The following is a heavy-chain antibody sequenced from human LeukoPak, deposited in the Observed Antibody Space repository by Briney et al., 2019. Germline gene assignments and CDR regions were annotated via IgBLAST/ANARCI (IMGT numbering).Heavy chain of an antibody. J-gene: IGHJ6*02. Sequence: GGSLRLSCAASGFTFSSYSMNWVRQAPGKGLEWVSYISSSSTIYYADAVKGRFTISRDNAKNSLYLQMNSLRAEDTAVYYCARDHGLPVAGTIYYYYGMDVWGQGTTVTVSS. CDR3: ARDHGLPVAGTIYYYYGMDV. CDR2: ISSSSTI. D-gene: IGHD6-19*01. V-gene: IGHV3-48*01. CDR1: GFTFSSYS.